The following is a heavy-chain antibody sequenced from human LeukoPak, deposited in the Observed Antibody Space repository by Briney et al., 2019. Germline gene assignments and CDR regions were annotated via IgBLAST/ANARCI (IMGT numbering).Heavy chain of an antibody. Sequence: GGSLRLSCAASGFTFSSYSMNWVRQAPGKGLEWVSYISSSSSTIYYADSVKGRFTISRDNSKNTVYLQMDSLRVEDTAVYYCGKTTTGYSSGRYPGWPVDYWGQGTLVTVSS. CDR1: GFTFSSYS. CDR3: GKTTTGYSSGRYPGWPVDY. CDR2: ISSSSSTI. D-gene: IGHD6-19*01. J-gene: IGHJ4*02. V-gene: IGHV3-48*01.